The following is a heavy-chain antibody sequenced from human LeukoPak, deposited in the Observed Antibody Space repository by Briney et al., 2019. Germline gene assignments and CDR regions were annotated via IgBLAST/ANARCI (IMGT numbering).Heavy chain of an antibody. D-gene: IGHD4-11*01. CDR1: GYTFINYA. CDR2: INPNSGGT. J-gene: IGHJ6*02. CDR3: AREDSNPKYYYYYGMDV. Sequence: ASVKVSCKASGYTFINYAISWVRQAPGQGLEWMGRINPNSGGTKYAQKFQGRVTMTRDTSINTAYMELSRLRSDDTAVYYCAREDSNPKYYYYYGMDVWSQGTTVTVSS. V-gene: IGHV1-2*06.